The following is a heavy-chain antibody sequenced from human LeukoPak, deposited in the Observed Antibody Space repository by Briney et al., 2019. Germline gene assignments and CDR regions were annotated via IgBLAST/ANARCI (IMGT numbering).Heavy chain of an antibody. Sequence: PGGSLRLSCAASGFTFSSYGMHWVRQAPGKGLEWVAVKWYDGSNKYYADSVKGRFTISRDNSKNTLYLQMNSLRAEDTAVYYCARDWGFYGMDVWGQGTTVTVSS. CDR2: KWYDGSNK. CDR1: GFTFSSYG. J-gene: IGHJ6*02. CDR3: ARDWGFYGMDV. V-gene: IGHV3-33*01. D-gene: IGHD3-16*01.